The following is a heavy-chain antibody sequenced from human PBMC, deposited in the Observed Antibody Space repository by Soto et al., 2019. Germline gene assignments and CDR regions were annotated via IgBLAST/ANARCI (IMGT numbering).Heavy chain of an antibody. J-gene: IGHJ4*02. CDR3: ARGLYDSGSFYFDF. CDR2: LYSGGTT. D-gene: IGHD3-10*01. V-gene: IGHV3-53*01. Sequence: EVQLVESGGGLIQPGGSLRLSCAASGFNFIRKYMIWVRQAPGKGLEWVSILYSGGTTYYADSVKGRFTISRDTSENTLYLQMNSLRADDTAVYYCARGLYDSGSFYFDFWGQGTLGTVSS. CDR1: GFNFIRKY.